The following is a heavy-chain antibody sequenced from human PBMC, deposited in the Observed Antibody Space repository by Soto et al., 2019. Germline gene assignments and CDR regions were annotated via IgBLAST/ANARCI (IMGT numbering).Heavy chain of an antibody. CDR1: GFTFSSNY. D-gene: IGHD3-10*01. V-gene: IGHV3-53*01. J-gene: IGHJ6*02. CDR2: IYSGGST. CDR3: ARDGVGENYYYGMDV. Sequence: GGSLRLSCAASGFTFSSNYMSWVRQAPGKGLEWVSVIYSGGSTYYADSVKGRFTISRDNSKNTLYLQMNSLRAEDTAVYYCARDGVGENYYYGMDVWGQGTTVTVSS.